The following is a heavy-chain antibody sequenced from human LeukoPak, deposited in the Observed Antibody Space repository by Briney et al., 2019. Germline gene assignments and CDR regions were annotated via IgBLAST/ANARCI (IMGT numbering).Heavy chain of an antibody. V-gene: IGHV5-51*01. J-gene: IGHJ6*02. Sequence: GESLKISCKGSGYSFTSYWIGWVRQMPGKGLEWMGIIYPGDSDTRYSPSFQGQVTISADKSISTAYLQWSSLKASDTAMYYCARQRYCSSTSCFTYYYYGMDVWGQETTVTVSS. D-gene: IGHD2-2*01. CDR1: GYSFTSYW. CDR2: IYPGDSDT. CDR3: ARQRYCSSTSCFTYYYYGMDV.